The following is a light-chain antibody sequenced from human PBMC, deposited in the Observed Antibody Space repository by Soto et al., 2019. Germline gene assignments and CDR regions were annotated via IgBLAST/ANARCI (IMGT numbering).Light chain of an antibody. CDR1: SSDVGGYNY. V-gene: IGLV2-11*01. Sequence: QSALTQPRSVSGSPGRSVTISCTGTSSDVGGYNYVSWYQQHPGKAPKLMIYDVSKRPSGVPDRLSGSKSGNTASLTISGLQAEDEADYYCCSYAGSYTHVFGPGTKLTVL. CDR2: DVS. J-gene: IGLJ1*01. CDR3: CSYAGSYTHV.